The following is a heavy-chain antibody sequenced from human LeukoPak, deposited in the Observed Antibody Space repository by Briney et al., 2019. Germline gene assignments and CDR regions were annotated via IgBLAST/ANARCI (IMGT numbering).Heavy chain of an antibody. D-gene: IGHD3-22*01. CDR1: GGSISSYY. CDR2: IFYSGTT. J-gene: IGHJ4*02. CDR3: ARGGWNKFDY. Sequence: SETLSLTCTVSGGSISSYYWSWIRQPPGKGLEWIGFIFYSGTTNYNPSLKSRVTISVDTSKNQFPLKLSSVTAADTAVYYCARGGWNKFDYWGQGTLVTVSS. V-gene: IGHV4-59*01.